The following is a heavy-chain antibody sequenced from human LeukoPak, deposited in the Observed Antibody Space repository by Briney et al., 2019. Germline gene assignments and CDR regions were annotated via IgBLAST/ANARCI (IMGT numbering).Heavy chain of an antibody. J-gene: IGHJ4*02. D-gene: IGHD3-16*02. CDR1: GYTFTSYY. CDR3: ARLGYYDYIWGSYRYTELDY. CDR2: MNPNSGNT. Sequence: ALVKVSCKASGYTFTSYYINWVRQATRQGLEWMGWMNPNSGNTGYAQKFQGRVTMTRNTSISTAYMELSSLRSEDTAVYYCARLGYYDYIWGSYRYTELDYWGQGTLVTVSS. V-gene: IGHV1-8*01.